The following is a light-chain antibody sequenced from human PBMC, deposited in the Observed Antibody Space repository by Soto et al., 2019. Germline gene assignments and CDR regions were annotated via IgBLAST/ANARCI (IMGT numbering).Light chain of an antibody. Sequence: EIVMTQSPATLSVSPGERATLSCRASQSVSSNLAWYQQKPGQAPRLLIYGASTRATGIPARFSGSGSGTEFTLTLSSLQSADFAVYYCQQYNNWPPGTLGQGNKVDIK. V-gene: IGKV3-15*01. J-gene: IGKJ1*01. CDR2: GAS. CDR3: QQYNNWPPGT. CDR1: QSVSSN.